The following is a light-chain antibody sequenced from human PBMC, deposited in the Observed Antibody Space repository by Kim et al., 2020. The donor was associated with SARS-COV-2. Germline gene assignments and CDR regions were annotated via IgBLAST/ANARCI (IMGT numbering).Light chain of an antibody. CDR3: NSRDSSGNLNWV. CDR2: DTN. Sequence: SSELTQDPAVSVALGQTVRITCQGDSLRSYYANWYQQKPGQAPVLVIYDTNNRPSGIPDRFSGSSSGNTASLTITGAQAEDEADYFCNSRDSSGNLNWVFGGGTQLTVL. CDR1: SLRSYY. J-gene: IGLJ3*02. V-gene: IGLV3-19*01.